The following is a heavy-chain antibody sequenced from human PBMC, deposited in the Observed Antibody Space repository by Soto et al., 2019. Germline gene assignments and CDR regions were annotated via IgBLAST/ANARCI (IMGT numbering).Heavy chain of an antibody. J-gene: IGHJ4*02. CDR3: ARGSEYSVSYKSLFDY. CDR2: MNPNSGNT. D-gene: IGHD1-26*01. V-gene: IGHV1-8*01. CDR1: GYTFTSYD. Sequence: QVQLVQSGAEVKKPGASVKVSCKASGYTFTSYDINWVRQATGQGLEWMGWMNPNSGNTGYAQKFQGRVTMTRNTSISTAYMELSSLRSEDTAVYYCARGSEYSVSYKSLFDYWGQGTLVTVSS.